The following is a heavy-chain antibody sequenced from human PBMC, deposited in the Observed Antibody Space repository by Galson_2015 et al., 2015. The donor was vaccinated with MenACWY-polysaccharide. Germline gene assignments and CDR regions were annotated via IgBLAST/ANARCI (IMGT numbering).Heavy chain of an antibody. J-gene: IGHJ4*02. Sequence: SVKVSCKASGYTFTNYAMHWVRQAPGQRLEWMGWINAGNGNTKYSQKFQGRVTITRDTSASTAYMELSSLRSEDTAVYYCARADITIFGVAIGAWDYWGQGTLVTVSS. CDR1: GYTFTNYA. D-gene: IGHD3-3*01. CDR2: INAGNGNT. CDR3: ARADITIFGVAIGAWDY. V-gene: IGHV1-3*01.